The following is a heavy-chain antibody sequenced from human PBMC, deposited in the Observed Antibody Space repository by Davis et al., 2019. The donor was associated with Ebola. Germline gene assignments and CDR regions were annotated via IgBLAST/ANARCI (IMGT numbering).Heavy chain of an antibody. CDR1: GYTFTSYG. J-gene: IGHJ4*02. CDR2: IIPIFDPP. Sequence: SVKVSCKASGYTFTSYGISWVRQAPGPGLEWVGGIIPIFDPPSYAHNFQDRVTITADESRITAYLELSSLRSEDTAVYYCAKDRYYDNSPLYFESETWGQGTLVTVSS. CDR3: AKDRYYDNSPLYFESET. D-gene: IGHD3-22*01. V-gene: IGHV1-69*13.